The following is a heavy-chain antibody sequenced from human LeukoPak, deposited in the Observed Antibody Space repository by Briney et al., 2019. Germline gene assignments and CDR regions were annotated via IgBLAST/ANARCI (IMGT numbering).Heavy chain of an antibody. J-gene: IGHJ4*02. Sequence: SQTLSLTCAISGDSVSSNSAAWNWTRQSPSRGLEWLGRTYYRSKWYNDYAVSVKSRITINPDTSKNQFSLRLNSVTPEDTAVYYCARGIRPRGETGTPGDFDYWGQGTLVTVSS. CDR1: GDSVSSNSAA. CDR2: TYYRSKWYN. V-gene: IGHV6-1*01. CDR3: ARGIRPRGETGTPGDFDY. D-gene: IGHD1-1*01.